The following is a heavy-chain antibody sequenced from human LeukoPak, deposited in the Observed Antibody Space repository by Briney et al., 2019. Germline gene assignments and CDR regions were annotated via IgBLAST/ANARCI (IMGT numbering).Heavy chain of an antibody. CDR1: GFTFSSYG. D-gene: IGHD3-10*01. CDR3: AKMLGGMVRGVIIPSSLGY. Sequence: GGSLRLSCAASGFTFSSYGMHWVRQAPGKGLEWVAFIRYDGSNKYYADSVKGRFTISRDNSKNTLYPQMNSLRAEDTAVYYCAKMLGGMVRGVIIPSSLGYWGQGTLVTVSS. V-gene: IGHV3-30*02. J-gene: IGHJ4*02. CDR2: IRYDGSNK.